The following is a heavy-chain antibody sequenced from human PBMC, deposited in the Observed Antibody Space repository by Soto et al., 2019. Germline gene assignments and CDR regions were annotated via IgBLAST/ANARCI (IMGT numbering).Heavy chain of an antibody. CDR3: ARARGDDIVVLPAARGRGPFDY. D-gene: IGHD2-2*01. J-gene: IGHJ4*02. V-gene: IGHV1-69*01. CDR2: IIPIFGTA. Sequence: QVQLVQSGAEVKKPGSSVKVSCKASGGTFSSYAISWVRQAPGQGLEWMGGIIPIFGTANYAQKFQGRVTITADESTSTVYMELSSLRSEDTAVYYCARARGDDIVVLPAARGRGPFDYWGQGTLVTVSS. CDR1: GGTFSSYA.